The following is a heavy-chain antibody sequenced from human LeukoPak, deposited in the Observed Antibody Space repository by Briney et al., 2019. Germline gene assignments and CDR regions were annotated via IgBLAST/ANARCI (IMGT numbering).Heavy chain of an antibody. D-gene: IGHD5-12*01. J-gene: IGHJ4*02. V-gene: IGHV3-21*04. CDR3: ARIRGSYSGYDFGQGQDSLIPDY. CDR1: GFTFSSYS. Sequence: GGSLRLSCAASGFTFSSYSMNWVRQAPGKGLEWVSSISSSSSYIYYADSVKGRFTISRDNAKNSLYLQMNSLGAEDTAVYYCARIRGSYSGYDFGQGQDSLIPDYWGQGTLVTVSS. CDR2: ISSSSSYI.